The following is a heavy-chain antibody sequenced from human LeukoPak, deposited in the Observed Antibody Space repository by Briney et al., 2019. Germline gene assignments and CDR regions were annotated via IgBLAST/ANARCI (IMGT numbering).Heavy chain of an antibody. Sequence: GESLKISCKGSGYSFTGHWIGWVRQMPGKGLEWMGIIYPGDSDTRYSPSFDGQVTVSADKSINTAWLQWNSLKASDTAMYYCARGDGRRGFYFDYWGQGTLVTVSS. V-gene: IGHV5-51*01. CDR2: IYPGDSDT. CDR3: ARGDGRRGFYFDY. CDR1: GYSFTGHW. D-gene: IGHD3-10*01. J-gene: IGHJ4*02.